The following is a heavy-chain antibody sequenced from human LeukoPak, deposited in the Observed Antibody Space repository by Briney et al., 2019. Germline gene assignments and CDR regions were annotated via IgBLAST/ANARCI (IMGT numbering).Heavy chain of an antibody. CDR3: ARDKGGYSYGYYFDY. CDR2: ISAYNGNT. J-gene: IGHJ4*02. D-gene: IGHD5-18*01. CDR1: GYTFTSHY. V-gene: IGHV1-18*04. Sequence: VASVKVSCKASGYTFTSHYMHWVRQAPGQGLEWMGWISAYNGNTNYAQKLQGRVTMTTDTSTSTAYMELRSLRSDDTAVYYCARDKGGYSYGYYFDYWGQGTLVTVSS.